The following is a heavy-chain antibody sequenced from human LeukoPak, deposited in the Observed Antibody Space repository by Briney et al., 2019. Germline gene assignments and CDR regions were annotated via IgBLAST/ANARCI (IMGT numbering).Heavy chain of an antibody. D-gene: IGHD3-10*02. Sequence: TGGPLRLSCTASGFTFSSYEMNWVRQAPGKGLEGVSYISSSGSTIYYADSVKGRFTISRDNAKNSLYLQMNSLRAEDTAVYYCAELGITMIGGVWGKGTMVTISS. CDR2: ISSSGSTI. V-gene: IGHV3-48*03. CDR1: GFTFSSYE. CDR3: AELGITMIGGV. J-gene: IGHJ6*04.